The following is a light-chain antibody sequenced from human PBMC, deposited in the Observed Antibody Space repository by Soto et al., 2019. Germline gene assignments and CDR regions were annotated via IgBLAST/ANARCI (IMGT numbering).Light chain of an antibody. CDR3: SSYTSSSTLGV. CDR2: EVS. CDR1: SSDVGGYNY. V-gene: IGLV2-14*01. Sequence: QSALTQPASVSGSPGQSITISCTGTSSDVGGYNYVSWYQQHQGKAPKLMIYEVSNRPSGVSNRFSGSKSGNTASLTISGLQAEDEADYYCSSYTSSSTLGVFGGGTKVTVL. J-gene: IGLJ3*02.